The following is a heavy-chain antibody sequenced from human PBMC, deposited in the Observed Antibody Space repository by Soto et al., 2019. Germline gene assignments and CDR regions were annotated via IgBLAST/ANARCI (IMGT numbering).Heavy chain of an antibody. D-gene: IGHD2-2*01. Sequence: QVQLQESGPGLVKPSQTLSLTCSVSVGSISSGDYYWSWIRQPPGKGLEWIGYMFYTGTTYYNTYLKSRITISMDTSKNQFSLRLTSVTAADTAEYHCARVVRFCSSPSCRGRNWFDPWGQGTRVTVSS. V-gene: IGHV4-30-4*01. CDR3: ARVVRFCSSPSCRGRNWFDP. CDR1: VGSISSGDYY. J-gene: IGHJ5*02. CDR2: MFYTGTT.